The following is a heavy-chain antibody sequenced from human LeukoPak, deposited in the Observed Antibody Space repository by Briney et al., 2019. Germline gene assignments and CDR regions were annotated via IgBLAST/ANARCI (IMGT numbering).Heavy chain of an antibody. J-gene: IGHJ4*02. CDR1: GGSFSGYY. D-gene: IGHD1-26*01. V-gene: IGHV4-34*01. Sequence: SETLSLTCAVYGGSFSGYYWSWIRQPPGKGLEWIGEINHSGSTNYNPSLKSRVTISLDVSKNQFSLRLSSMTAADTAIYYCARVAQYLVGASSTAFFEYWGQGTLVTVSS. CDR2: INHSGST. CDR3: ARVAQYLVGASSTAFFEY.